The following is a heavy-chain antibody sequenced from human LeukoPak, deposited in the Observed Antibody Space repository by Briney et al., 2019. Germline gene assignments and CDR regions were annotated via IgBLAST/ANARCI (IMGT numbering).Heavy chain of an antibody. CDR2: IDPSDSYT. CDR1: GYSFTSYW. V-gene: IGHV5-10-1*01. J-gene: IGHJ6*04. CDR3: ARHLGKYYDILTGHYALWGMDV. Sequence: GESLKISCKGSGYSFTSYWISWVRQMPGKGLEWVGRIDPSDSYTNYSPSFQGHVTISADKSISTAYLQWSSLKASDTAMYYCARHLGKYYDILTGHYALWGMDVWGKGTTVTVSS. D-gene: IGHD3-9*01.